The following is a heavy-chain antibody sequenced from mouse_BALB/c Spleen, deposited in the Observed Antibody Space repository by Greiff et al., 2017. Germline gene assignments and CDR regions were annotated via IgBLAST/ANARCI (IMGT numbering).Heavy chain of an antibody. D-gene: IGHD2-4*01. J-gene: IGHJ2*01. CDR3: ARSNYYDYEGYYFDY. Sequence: QVQLQQSGAELMKPGASVKISCKATGYTFSSYWIEWVKQRPGHGLEWIGEILPGSGSTNYNEKFKGKATFTADTSSNTAYMQLSSLTSEDSAVYYCARSNYYDYEGYYFDYWGQGTTLTVSS. CDR2: ILPGSGST. CDR1: GYTFSSYW. V-gene: IGHV1-9*01.